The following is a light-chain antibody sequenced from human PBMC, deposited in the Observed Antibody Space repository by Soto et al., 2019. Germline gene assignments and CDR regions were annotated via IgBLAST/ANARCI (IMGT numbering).Light chain of an antibody. Sequence: QTVVTQPPSVSGAPGQRVTISCTESSSNIGAGYDVHWYQQLPGTAPILLIYGNSNRPSGVPDRFSGSKSGTSASLAITGLQAEDEADYYCQSYDSSLSGWVFGGGTKLTVL. J-gene: IGLJ2*01. CDR2: GNS. CDR1: SSNIGAGYD. CDR3: QSYDSSLSGWV. V-gene: IGLV1-40*01.